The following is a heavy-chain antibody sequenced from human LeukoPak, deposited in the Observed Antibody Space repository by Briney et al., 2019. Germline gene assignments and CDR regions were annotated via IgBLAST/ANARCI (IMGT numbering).Heavy chain of an antibody. J-gene: IGHJ4*02. D-gene: IGHD1-26*01. CDR1: GYTFTSYG. CDR2: ISAYNGNT. CDR3: ARDPGSIVGATYPDY. Sequence: ASVKVSCKASGYTFTSYGISWVRQAPGQGLEWMGWISAYNGNTNYAQKLQGRVTMTTDTSTSTAYMELRSLRSDDTAVYYCARDPGSIVGATYPDYWGQGTLVTVSS. V-gene: IGHV1-18*01.